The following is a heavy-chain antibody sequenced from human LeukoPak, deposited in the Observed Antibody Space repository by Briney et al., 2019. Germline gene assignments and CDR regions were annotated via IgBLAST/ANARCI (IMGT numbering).Heavy chain of an antibody. V-gene: IGHV3-23*01. CDR3: GKTTVGYSSGQKPAWPVDY. D-gene: IGHD5-18*01. J-gene: IGHJ4*02. CDR2: IFGSGGSP. Sequence: GSLRLSCEASGFTFGSHAMYWVRQAPGKGLEWVAGIFGSGGSPHYADSVKGRFTISRDNSRNMVYLQINSLRAEDTAVYYYGKTTVGYSSGQKPAWPVDYWGQGTLVTVSS. CDR1: GFTFGSHA.